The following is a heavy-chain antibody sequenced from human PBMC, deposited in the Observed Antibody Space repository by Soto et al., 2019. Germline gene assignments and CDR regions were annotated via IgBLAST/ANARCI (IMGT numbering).Heavy chain of an antibody. Sequence: SETLSLTCTVSGGSISSYYWSWIRQPPGKGLEWIGYIYYSGSTNYNPSLKSRVTISVDTSKNQFSLKLSSVTAADTAVYYCARHYSGYAGYYYYYMDVWGKGTTVTVSS. J-gene: IGHJ6*03. CDR3: ARHYSGYAGYYYYYMDV. D-gene: IGHD5-12*01. V-gene: IGHV4-59*08. CDR2: IYYSGST. CDR1: GGSISSYY.